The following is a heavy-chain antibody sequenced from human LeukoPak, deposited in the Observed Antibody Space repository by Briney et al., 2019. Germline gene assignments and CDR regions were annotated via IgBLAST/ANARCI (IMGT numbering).Heavy chain of an antibody. CDR1: GGSFSTYY. Sequence: SETLSLTCTVSGGSFSTYYWNWIRQPAGKGLEWIGRIYRSGSPNYNPSLKSRVTMSVDTSENQFSLKLTSVTAADTAVYFCAREGSGWYLDYWGQGTLVTVSS. D-gene: IGHD6-19*01. CDR3: AREGSGWYLDY. V-gene: IGHV4-4*07. CDR2: IYRSGSP. J-gene: IGHJ4*02.